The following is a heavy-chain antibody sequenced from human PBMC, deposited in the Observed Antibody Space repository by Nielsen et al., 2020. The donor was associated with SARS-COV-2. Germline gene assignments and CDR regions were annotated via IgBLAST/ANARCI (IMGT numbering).Heavy chain of an antibody. V-gene: IGHV1-69*13. CDR1: GGTFSNYA. Sequence: SVKVSCKASGGTFSNYAISWVRQAPGQGLEWMGGIIPLLNTTNYAQKFQDRVTITADESTSTAYMDLSSLRSEDAAVYYCAITSPTKTTVTLNWFDPWGQGTLVTVSS. J-gene: IGHJ5*02. CDR3: AITSPTKTTVTLNWFDP. D-gene: IGHD4-17*01. CDR2: IIPLLNTT.